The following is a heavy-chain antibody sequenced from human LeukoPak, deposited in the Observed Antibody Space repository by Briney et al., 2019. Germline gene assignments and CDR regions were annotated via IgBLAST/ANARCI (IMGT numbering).Heavy chain of an antibody. J-gene: IGHJ4*02. CDR2: IYSSSSYL. CDR3: ARDANARLGLRSKNSSDY. D-gene: IGHD6-6*01. CDR1: GFTFRSYS. V-gene: IGHV3-21*01. Sequence: GGSLRLSCPASGFTFRSYSMNWVRQAPGKGLDGVSSIYSSSSYLYYADSVKGRFAISRDNAKNSLYLQMNSLRAEDTAVYYCARDANARLGLRSKNSSDYWGQGTLVTVSS.